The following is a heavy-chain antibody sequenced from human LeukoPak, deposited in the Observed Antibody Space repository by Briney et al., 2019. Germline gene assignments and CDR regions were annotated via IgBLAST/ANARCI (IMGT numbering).Heavy chain of an antibody. CDR3: AKASIITMVRGPVFQH. V-gene: IGHV3-23*01. CDR2: ISGSGGST. Sequence: GGSLRLSCAAFGFTFSSYAMSWVRQAPGKGLEWVSAISGSGGSTYYADSVKGRFTISRDNSKNTLYLQMNSLRAEDTAVYYCAKASIITMVRGPVFQHWGQGTLVTVSS. CDR1: GFTFSSYA. J-gene: IGHJ1*01. D-gene: IGHD3-10*01.